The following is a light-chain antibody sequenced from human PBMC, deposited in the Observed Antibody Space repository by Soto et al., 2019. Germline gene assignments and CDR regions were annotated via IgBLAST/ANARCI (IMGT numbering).Light chain of an antibody. CDR2: DAS. CDR3: QQRSNWPPRLT. V-gene: IGKV3-11*01. CDR1: QSVSSY. J-gene: IGKJ4*01. Sequence: EIVLTQSPATLSLSPGERATLSCRASQSVSSYLAWYQQKPGQAPRLLIYDASNRATGIPARFSGSGSGTDFTITISSLEPEDFAVYYWQQRSNWPPRLTFGGGTKVEVK.